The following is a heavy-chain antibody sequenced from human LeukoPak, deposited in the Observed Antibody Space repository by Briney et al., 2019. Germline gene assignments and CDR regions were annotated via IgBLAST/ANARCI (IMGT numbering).Heavy chain of an antibody. Sequence: SETLSLTCAVYGGSFSGYYWSWIRQPPGKGLEWIGEINHSGSTNYNPSLKSRVTISVDTSKNQFSLKLSSVTAADTAVYYCTRPGYSYGTDAFDIWGQGTMVTVSS. D-gene: IGHD5-18*01. CDR3: TRPGYSYGTDAFDI. V-gene: IGHV4-34*01. CDR2: INHSGST. J-gene: IGHJ3*02. CDR1: GGSFSGYY.